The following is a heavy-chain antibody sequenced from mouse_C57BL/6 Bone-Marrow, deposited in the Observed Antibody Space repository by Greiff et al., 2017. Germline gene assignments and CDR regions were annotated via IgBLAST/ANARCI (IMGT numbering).Heavy chain of an antibody. CDR1: GYTFTSYG. J-gene: IGHJ3*01. Sequence: VQLQQSGAELARPGASVKLSCKASGYTFTSYGISWVKQRTGQGLEWIGEIYPRSGNTYYNEKFKGKATLTADKSSSTAYMELRSLTSEYSAVYFCARTDYYGSSYSWFAYWGQGTLVTVSA. V-gene: IGHV1-81*01. CDR2: IYPRSGNT. D-gene: IGHD1-1*01. CDR3: ARTDYYGSSYSWFAY.